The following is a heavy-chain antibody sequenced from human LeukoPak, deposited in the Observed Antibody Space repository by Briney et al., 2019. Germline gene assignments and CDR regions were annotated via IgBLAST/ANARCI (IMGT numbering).Heavy chain of an antibody. CDR1: GFTFSSYW. CDR2: IKQDGSEK. Sequence: GGSLRLSCVVSGFTFSSYWMNWVRQAPGKGLEWVASIKQDGSEKKYVDSVKGRFTISRDNAKNSLYLQMNSLRAEDTAVYYCARSRGYSFNWGQGTLVTVSS. D-gene: IGHD5-18*01. J-gene: IGHJ4*02. CDR3: ARSRGYSFN. V-gene: IGHV3-7*03.